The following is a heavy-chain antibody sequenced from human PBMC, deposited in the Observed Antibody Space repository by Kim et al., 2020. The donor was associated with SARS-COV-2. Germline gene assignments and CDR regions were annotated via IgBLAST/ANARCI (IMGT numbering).Heavy chain of an antibody. V-gene: IGHV4-30-4*01. Sequence: SETLSLTCTVSGGSISSGDYYWSWIRQPPGKGLEWIGYIYYSGSTYYNPSLKSRVTISVDTSKNQFSLKLSSVTAADTAVYYCARERFGDVWGMDVWGQGTTVTVSS. D-gene: IGHD3-10*01. CDR2: IYYSGST. CDR1: GGSISSGDYY. J-gene: IGHJ6*02. CDR3: ARERFGDVWGMDV.